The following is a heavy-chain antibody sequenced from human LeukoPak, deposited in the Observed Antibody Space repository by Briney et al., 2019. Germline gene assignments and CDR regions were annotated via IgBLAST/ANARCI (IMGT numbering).Heavy chain of an antibody. V-gene: IGHV4-59*01. CDR1: GGSISSYY. J-gene: IGHJ4*02. CDR3: ARTFMITFGGVIEYFEH. Sequence: SETLSLTCTVSGGSISSYYWSWIRQPPGKGLEWIGYIQYSGSTNYNPSLKSRVTISVDMSKNQFSLKLSSVAAADTAVYYCARTFMITFGGVIEYFEHWGQGTLVTVSS. CDR2: IQYSGST. D-gene: IGHD3-16*02.